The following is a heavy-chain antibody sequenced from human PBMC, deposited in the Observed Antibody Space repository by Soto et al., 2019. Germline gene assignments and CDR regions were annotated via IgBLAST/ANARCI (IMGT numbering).Heavy chain of an antibody. V-gene: IGHV3-11*06. CDR2: ISPGSRYP. D-gene: IGHD2-15*01. CDR1: GFTFGDSY. Sequence: PGGSLRLSCAGSGFTFGDSYMSWIRHAPGKGLEWLSYISPGSRYPAYADSVKGRFTISRDNAKRSLYLPMTGLSSEETAIYYCIRGGGGGFFDPWGQGTMVTVSS. J-gene: IGHJ5*02. CDR3: IRGGGGGFFDP.